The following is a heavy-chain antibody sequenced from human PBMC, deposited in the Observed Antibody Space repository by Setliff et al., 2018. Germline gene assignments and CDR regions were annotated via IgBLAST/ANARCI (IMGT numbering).Heavy chain of an antibody. J-gene: IGHJ5*02. D-gene: IGHD2-15*01. CDR3: GRGFSRIEGWGNWFDP. CDR2: IYDSGSS. Sequence: PSETLSLTCTVSGGSVSKSGFFWGWLRQAPGKGLEWIGNIYDSGSSNYNASLKSRLIITRDTSKNQISLKLTSVTAADTAVYYCGRGFSRIEGWGNWFDPWGQGILVTVSS. V-gene: IGHV4-39*01. CDR1: GGSVSKSGFF.